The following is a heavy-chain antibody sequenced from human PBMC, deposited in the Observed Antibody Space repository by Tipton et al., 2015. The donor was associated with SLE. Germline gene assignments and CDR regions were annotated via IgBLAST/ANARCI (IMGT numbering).Heavy chain of an antibody. CDR3: ARFYGSGSPLDY. Sequence: SLRLSCAASGFTFSSYSMNWVRQAPGKGLEWVAVISYDGSNKYYADSVKGRFTISRDNSKNTLYLQMNSLRAEDTAVYYCARFYGSGSPLDYWGQGTLVTVSS. J-gene: IGHJ4*02. V-gene: IGHV3-30*03. D-gene: IGHD3-10*01. CDR2: ISYDGSNK. CDR1: GFTFSSYS.